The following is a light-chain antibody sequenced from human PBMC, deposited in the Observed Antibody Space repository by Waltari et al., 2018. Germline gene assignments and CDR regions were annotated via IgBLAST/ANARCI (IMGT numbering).Light chain of an antibody. CDR3: HQYHNWPLT. CDR2: GTS. V-gene: IGKV3-15*01. CDR1: QSIGTN. Sequence: EIVMTQSPATLSVSPGERATPSCRASQSIGTNLAWYQQKPGQAPKLLIYGTSTRATGIPARFSGSASGTEFTLTITSLQSEDFEVYYCHQYHNWPLTFGPGTRVDIK. J-gene: IGKJ3*01.